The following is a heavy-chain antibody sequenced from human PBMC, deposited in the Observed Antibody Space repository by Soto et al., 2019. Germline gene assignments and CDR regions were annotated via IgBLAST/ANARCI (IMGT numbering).Heavy chain of an antibody. CDR1: GFTFSGCA. V-gene: IGHV3-23*01. Sequence: GGSLRLSCAASGFTFSGCARSWVRQAPRKGLEWVSAISGSGGSTYYADSVKGRFTISRDNSKNTLYLQMNSLRAEDTAVYYCAKDSDPVSTSSGDVWGQGTTVTVSS. J-gene: IGHJ6*02. CDR2: ISGSGGST. CDR3: AKDSDPVSTSSGDV. D-gene: IGHD6-25*01.